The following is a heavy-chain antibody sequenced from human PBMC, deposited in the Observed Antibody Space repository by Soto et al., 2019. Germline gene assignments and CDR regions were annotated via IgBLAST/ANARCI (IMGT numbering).Heavy chain of an antibody. CDR3: ATSTRAPGNY. Sequence: PGESLKISCAASGFTFSDYYMSWIRQAPGKGLEWVANIKQDGSHKDYVPSVKGRFTISRDNAKNSLYLQMNSLRAEDAAVYYCATSTRAPGNYWGQGTLVTVSS. V-gene: IGHV3-7*01. D-gene: IGHD1-26*01. CDR2: IKQDGSHK. J-gene: IGHJ4*02. CDR1: GFTFSDYY.